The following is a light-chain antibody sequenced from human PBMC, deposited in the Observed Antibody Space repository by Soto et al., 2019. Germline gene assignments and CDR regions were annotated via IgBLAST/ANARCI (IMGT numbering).Light chain of an antibody. CDR1: SSDVGSYNF. Sequence: QSALTQPASVSGSPGQSIIISCTGTSSDVGSYNFVSWYQQHPGKAPKLMIYEVSKRPSGVSNRFSGSKSGNTASLTISGLQPDDEAYYYCCSYAGNSGVFGGGTKLTVL. J-gene: IGLJ3*02. V-gene: IGLV2-23*02. CDR3: CSYAGNSGV. CDR2: EVS.